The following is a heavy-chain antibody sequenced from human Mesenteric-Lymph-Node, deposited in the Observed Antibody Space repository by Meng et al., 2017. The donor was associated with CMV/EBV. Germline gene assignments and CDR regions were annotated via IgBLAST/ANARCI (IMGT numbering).Heavy chain of an antibody. D-gene: IGHD3-3*01. J-gene: IGHJ4*02. CDR2: ISYDGSNN. CDR1: GFTFSSYA. CDR3: ARDPHTIFGVEGFFDY. V-gene: IGHV3-30-3*01. Sequence: GESLKISCAASGFTFSSYAMHWVRQAPGKGLEWVAVISYDGSNNYFADSVKGRFTISRDNSENTLYLQMNSLRVEDTAVYYCARDPHTIFGVEGFFDYWGQGTLVTVSS.